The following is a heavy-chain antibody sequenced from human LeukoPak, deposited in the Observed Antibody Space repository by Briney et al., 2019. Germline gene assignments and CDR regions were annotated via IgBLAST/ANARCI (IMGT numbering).Heavy chain of an antibody. Sequence: GASVKVSCKASGYTFTNYGISWVRQAPGQGLEWMGWISAYNGNTNYAQKLQGRVTMTTDTSTGTAYMELRSLRSDDTAVYYCARSNYYSSGSYYDYWGQGTLVTVSS. D-gene: IGHD3-10*01. CDR1: GYTFTNYG. CDR2: ISAYNGNT. V-gene: IGHV1-18*01. CDR3: ARSNYYSSGSYYDY. J-gene: IGHJ4*02.